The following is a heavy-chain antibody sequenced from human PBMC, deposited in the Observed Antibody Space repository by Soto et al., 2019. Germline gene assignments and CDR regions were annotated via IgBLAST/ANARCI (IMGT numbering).Heavy chain of an antibody. CDR2: ISYDGSNK. D-gene: IGHD6-13*01. CDR1: GFTFSSYA. J-gene: IGHJ4*02. Sequence: QVPLVESGGGVVQPGRSLRLSCAASGFTFSSYAMHWVRQAPGKGLEWVAVISYDGSNKYYADSVKGRFTISRDNSKNTLYLQMNSLRAEDTAVYYCARDGAAAALGYWGQGTLVTVSS. V-gene: IGHV3-30-3*01. CDR3: ARDGAAAALGY.